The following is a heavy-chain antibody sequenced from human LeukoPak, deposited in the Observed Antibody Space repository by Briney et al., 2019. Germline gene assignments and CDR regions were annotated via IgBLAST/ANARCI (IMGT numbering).Heavy chain of an antibody. CDR3: ARVHCTSPSCWGALDY. D-gene: IGHD2-2*01. J-gene: IGHJ4*02. V-gene: IGHV3-13*01. CDR2: IGTAGDT. CDR1: GFTFSSYD. Sequence: PGGSLRLSCAASGFTFSSYDMHWVRQATGKGLEWVSAIGTAGDTYYPGSVKGRFTISRENAKNSLYLQMNSLRAGDTAVYYCARVHCTSPSCWGALDYWGQGTLVIVSS.